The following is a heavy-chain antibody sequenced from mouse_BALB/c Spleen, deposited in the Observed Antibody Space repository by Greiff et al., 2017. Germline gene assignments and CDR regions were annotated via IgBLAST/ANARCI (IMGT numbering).Heavy chain of an antibody. CDR3: AGSAAYDSGCSYYRYFDV. CDR1: GYAFTSYK. D-gene: IGHD1-1*01. CDR2: IDPYNGGT. Sequence: VQLQQSGPELVKPGASVKVSCKASGYAFTSYKMYWVKQSHGKSLEWIGYIDPYNGGTSYNQKFKGKATLTVDKSSSTAYLHLNSLTSEDSAVYYCAGSAAYDSGCSYYRYFDVWGAGTTVTVSS. J-gene: IGHJ1*01. V-gene: IGHV1S135*01.